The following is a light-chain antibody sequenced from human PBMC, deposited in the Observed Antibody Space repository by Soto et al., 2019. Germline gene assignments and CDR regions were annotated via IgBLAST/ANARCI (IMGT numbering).Light chain of an antibody. V-gene: IGKV3-15*01. CDR1: QSVSVN. Sequence: EIVMTQSPATLSASPGERATLSCRASQSVSVNLAWYQQNPGQAPRLLIYGASTRATGIPARFIGSGSGAEFTLTISSLQSEDFAVYYCKHYNNWPPWTFGQGTKVEIK. CDR2: GAS. CDR3: KHYNNWPPWT. J-gene: IGKJ1*01.